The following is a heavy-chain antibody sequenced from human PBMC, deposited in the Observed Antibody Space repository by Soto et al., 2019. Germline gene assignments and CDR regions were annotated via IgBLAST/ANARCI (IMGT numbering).Heavy chain of an antibody. J-gene: IGHJ6*02. CDR1: GGSISSYY. D-gene: IGHD3-3*01. CDR3: ARGRDYDFWSGYVDYYYYGMDV. Sequence: SETLSLTCTVSGGSISSYYWSWIRQPPGKGLEWIGYIYYIGSTNYNPSLKSRVTISVDTSKNQFSLKLSSVTAADTAVYYCARGRDYDFWSGYVDYYYYGMDVWGQGTTVTVSS. CDR2: IYYIGST. V-gene: IGHV4-59*01.